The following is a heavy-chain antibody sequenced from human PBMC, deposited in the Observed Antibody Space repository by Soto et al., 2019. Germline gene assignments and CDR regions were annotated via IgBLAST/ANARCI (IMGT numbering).Heavy chain of an antibody. J-gene: IGHJ5*02. D-gene: IGHD6-25*01. CDR1: GGTFSSYA. CDR2: IIPIFGTA. CDR3: ATMRPGIAAAGSWFDP. Sequence: QVQLVQSGAEVKKPGSSVKVSCKASGGTFSSYAISWVRQAPGQGLEWMGGIIPIFGTANYAQKFQGRVTITADESTSTAYMELSSLRSEDTAVYYCATMRPGIAAAGSWFDPWGQGTLVTVSS. V-gene: IGHV1-69*12.